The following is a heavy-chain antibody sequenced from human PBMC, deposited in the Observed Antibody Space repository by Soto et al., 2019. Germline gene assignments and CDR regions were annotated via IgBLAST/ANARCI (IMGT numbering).Heavy chain of an antibody. CDR2: IIPIFGTA. CDR3: ARFPLMSGSGGSYYYYYGMDV. CDR1: GGTFSSYA. J-gene: IGHJ6*02. D-gene: IGHD2-15*01. Sequence: SVKGSCKASGGTFSSYAISWVRQAPGQGLEWMGGIIPIFGTANYAQKFQGRVTITADESTSTAYMELSSLRSEDTAVYYCARFPLMSGSGGSYYYYYGMDVWGQGTTVTVSS. V-gene: IGHV1-69*13.